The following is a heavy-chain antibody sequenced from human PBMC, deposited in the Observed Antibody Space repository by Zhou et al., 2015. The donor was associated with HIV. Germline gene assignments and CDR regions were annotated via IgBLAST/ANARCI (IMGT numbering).Heavy chain of an antibody. J-gene: IGHJ5*02. D-gene: IGHD2-15*01. CDR1: GGTFSAYS. CDR2: IIPMFGTT. Sequence: QVQLVQSGAEVKKPGSSVKVSCKASGGTFSAYSISWVRQAPGQGLEWMGGIIPMFGTTDYAQKFQGRVTITADRSTSTAYMELSRLRSEDTAVYYCVRDGQVAISSDWLDPWGQGTLVTVS. V-gene: IGHV1-69*06. CDR3: VRDGQVAISSDWLDP.